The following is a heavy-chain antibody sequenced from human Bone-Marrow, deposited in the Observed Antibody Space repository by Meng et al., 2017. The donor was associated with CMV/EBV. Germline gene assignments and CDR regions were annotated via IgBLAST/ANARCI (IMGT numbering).Heavy chain of an antibody. CDR3: AKDQVAGYYSGMDV. Sequence: GESLKISCAASGFTFSSYGMHWVRQAPGKGLEWVAVIWNDGNNKYHADSVTGRFTISRDNSKNTLYLQMNSLRAEDTAVYYCAKDQVAGYYSGMDVWGQGPTVTVSS. D-gene: IGHD2-15*01. J-gene: IGHJ6*02. CDR2: IWNDGNNK. V-gene: IGHV3-33*06. CDR1: GFTFSSYG.